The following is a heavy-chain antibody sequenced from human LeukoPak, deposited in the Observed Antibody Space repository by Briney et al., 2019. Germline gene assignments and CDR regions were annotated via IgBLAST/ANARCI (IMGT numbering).Heavy chain of an antibody. J-gene: IGHJ4*02. CDR2: INHSGST. CDR3: VTYYFDSSGPKKNY. CDR1: GESFSGYY. D-gene: IGHD3-22*01. Sequence: PETLSLTCAVYGESFSGYYWSWIRQPPGKGLEWIGEINHSGSTNYNPSLKSRVTISVDTSKKQFSLKLSSVTAADTAVYYCVTYYFDSSGPKKNYWGQGTLVTVSS. V-gene: IGHV4-34*01.